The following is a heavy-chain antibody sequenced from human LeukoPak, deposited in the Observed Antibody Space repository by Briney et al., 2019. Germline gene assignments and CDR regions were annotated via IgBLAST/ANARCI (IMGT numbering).Heavy chain of an antibody. CDR2: INSSGGST. CDR3: VKGTGTKYYYYGMDV. D-gene: IGHD3/OR15-3a*01. Sequence: PGGSLRLSCSASGFAFSSYATHWVRQAPGKGLEYVAGINSSGGSTYYADSVKGRFTMSGDNSQNTLYLQMSSLRADDTAVYYCVKGTGTKYYYYGMDVWGQGTTVTVSS. J-gene: IGHJ6*02. CDR1: GFAFSSYA. V-gene: IGHV3-64D*06.